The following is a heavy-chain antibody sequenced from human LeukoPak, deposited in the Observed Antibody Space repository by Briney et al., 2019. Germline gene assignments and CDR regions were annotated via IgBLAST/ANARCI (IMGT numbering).Heavy chain of an antibody. J-gene: IGHJ4*02. CDR1: GGSISSYY. D-gene: IGHD1-7*01. CDR3: ARELELLTFDY. Sequence: SETLSLTCTVSGGSISSYYWSWIRQPPGKGLEWIGYIYYSGSTDYNPSLKSRVTISVDTSKNQFSLKLSSVTAADTAVYYCARELELLTFDYWGQGTLVTVSS. CDR2: IYYSGST. V-gene: IGHV4-59*01.